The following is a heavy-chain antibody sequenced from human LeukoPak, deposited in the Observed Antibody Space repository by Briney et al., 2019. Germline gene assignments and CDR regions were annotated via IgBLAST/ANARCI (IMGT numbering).Heavy chain of an antibody. Sequence: KSSETLSLTCTVSGGSISTYYWSWIRKPPGKGLEWIGHVFNGGSTNYSPSLRSRVTISVDTSKNQFSLKLSSVTAADTAVYYCARDRPGGSSLDYWGQGTLVTVSS. D-gene: IGHD6-13*01. J-gene: IGHJ4*02. V-gene: IGHV4-59*01. CDR2: VFNGGST. CDR1: GGSISTYY. CDR3: ARDRPGGSSLDY.